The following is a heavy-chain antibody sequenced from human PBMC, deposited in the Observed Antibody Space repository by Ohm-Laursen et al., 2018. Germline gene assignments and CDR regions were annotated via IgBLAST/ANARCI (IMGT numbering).Heavy chain of an antibody. Sequence: SLRLSCTASGFTFSNYAMYWVRQAPGKGLEWVSAITDSGGSKFYADSVKGRFTISRDNSKNMLYLQMNSLRAEDTAIYYCAKGSRTSGWPNWGQGTLVTVSS. CDR1: GFTFSNYA. V-gene: IGHV3-23*01. CDR3: AKGSRTSGWPN. J-gene: IGHJ4*02. CDR2: ITDSGGSK. D-gene: IGHD6-19*01.